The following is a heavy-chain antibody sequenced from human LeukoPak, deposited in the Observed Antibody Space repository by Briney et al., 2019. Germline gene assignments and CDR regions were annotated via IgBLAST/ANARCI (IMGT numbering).Heavy chain of an antibody. D-gene: IGHD3-16*01. CDR1: GFTFSSYG. CDR3: AWDYYYMDV. V-gene: IGHV3-30*02. Sequence: PGGSLRLSCAASGFTFSSYGMHWVRQAPGKGLEWVAFIRSDGSTKYYADSVKGRSTISRDNSKNTLYLQMNSLRAEDTAVYYCAWDYYYMDVWGKGTTVTISS. CDR2: IRSDGSTK. J-gene: IGHJ6*03.